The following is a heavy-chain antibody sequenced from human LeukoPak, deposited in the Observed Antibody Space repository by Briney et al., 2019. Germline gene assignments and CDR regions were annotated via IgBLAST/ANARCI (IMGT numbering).Heavy chain of an antibody. CDR1: GYSFTNYW. Sequence: GESLKISCKGSGYSFTNYWLGWVRQMPGKGLEWMGIIYPGDSDTRFSPSFQGQVTISADRSISTAYLQWSSLKASDTVMYNCARHSTDYDISVAFDIWGQGTMVIVPS. J-gene: IGHJ3*02. D-gene: IGHD3-9*01. V-gene: IGHV5-51*01. CDR2: IYPGDSDT. CDR3: ARHSTDYDISVAFDI.